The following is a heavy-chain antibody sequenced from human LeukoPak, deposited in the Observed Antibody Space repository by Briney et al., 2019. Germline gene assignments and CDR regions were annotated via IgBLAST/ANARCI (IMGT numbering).Heavy chain of an antibody. J-gene: IGHJ4*02. CDR2: VTNNGGAT. Sequence: QPGGSLRLSCEASGFTFSSYAMSWVRQAPVRGLEWVAIVTNNGGATYYADSVKGRFTISRDNSKNTLYLQMHSLRAEDTAVYYCARDPIDYGSGLFHFDYWGQGTLVTVSS. V-gene: IGHV3-23*01. CDR3: ARDPIDYGSGLFHFDY. CDR1: GFTFSSYA. D-gene: IGHD3-10*01.